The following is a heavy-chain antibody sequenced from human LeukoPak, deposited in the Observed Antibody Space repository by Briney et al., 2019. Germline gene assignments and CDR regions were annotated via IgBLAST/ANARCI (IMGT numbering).Heavy chain of an antibody. J-gene: IGHJ6*02. V-gene: IGHV3-23*01. CDR3: TRHSDKYCSGANCYVYNFYGLDV. Sequence: GGSLRLSCAASGFTFSNYAMNWVRQAPGKGLEWVSAISGSGGSTYYGDSVKGRFTISRDDSKNTAYLQMNSLKTEDTAVYYCTRHSDKYCSGANCYVYNFYGLDVWGQGTTVTVSS. CDR1: GFTFSNYA. CDR2: ISGSGGST. D-gene: IGHD2-15*01.